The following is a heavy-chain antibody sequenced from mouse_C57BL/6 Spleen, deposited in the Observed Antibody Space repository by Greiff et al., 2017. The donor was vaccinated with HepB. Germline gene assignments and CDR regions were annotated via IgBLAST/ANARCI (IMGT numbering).Heavy chain of an antibody. D-gene: IGHD1-1*01. Sequence: DVQLVESGGGLVKPGGSLKLSCAASGFTFSSYAMSWVRQTPEKRLEWVATISDGGSYTYYPDNVKGRFTISRDNAKNNLYLQMSHLKSEDTAMYYCARDLPYYGSSYWYFDVWGTGTTVTVSS. CDR2: ISDGGSYT. CDR1: GFTFSSYA. CDR3: ARDLPYYGSSYWYFDV. V-gene: IGHV5-4*01. J-gene: IGHJ1*03.